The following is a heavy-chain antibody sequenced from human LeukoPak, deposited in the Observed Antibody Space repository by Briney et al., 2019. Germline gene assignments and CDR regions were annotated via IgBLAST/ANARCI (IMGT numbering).Heavy chain of an antibody. CDR3: ARGNIPIAAAASIFDY. D-gene: IGHD6-13*01. Sequence: GASVKVSCKASGYTFTSYDINWVRQATGQGLEWMGWMNPNSGNTGYAQKFQGRVTITRNTSISTAYMELSSLRSEDTAVYYCARGNIPIAAAASIFDYWGQGTLVTVSS. J-gene: IGHJ4*02. CDR1: GYTFTSYD. V-gene: IGHV1-8*03. CDR2: MNPNSGNT.